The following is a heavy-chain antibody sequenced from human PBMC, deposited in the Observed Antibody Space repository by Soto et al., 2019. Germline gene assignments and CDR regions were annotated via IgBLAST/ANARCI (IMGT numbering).Heavy chain of an antibody. CDR3: ARGLWFGESRGWFDP. CDR1: GGTFSSYA. Sequence: QVQLVQSGAEVKKPGSSVRVSCKASGGTFSSYAISWVRQAPGQGLEWMGGIIPIFGTANYAQKFQGRVTITADKSTSTAYMELSSLRSQDPAVYYCARGLWFGESRGWFDPWGQGTLVTVSS. D-gene: IGHD3-10*01. J-gene: IGHJ5*02. CDR2: IIPIFGTA. V-gene: IGHV1-69*06.